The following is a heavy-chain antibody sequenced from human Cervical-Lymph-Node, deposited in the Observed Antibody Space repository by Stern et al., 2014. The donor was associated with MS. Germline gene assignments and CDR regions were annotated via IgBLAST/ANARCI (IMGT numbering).Heavy chain of an antibody. CDR1: GGSISSYY. CDR3: ARGYGGNPIDY. D-gene: IGHD4-23*01. V-gene: IGHV4-59*01. CDR2: IYYSGST. J-gene: IGHJ4*02. Sequence: QVQLQESGPGLVKPSETLSLTCTVSGGSISSYYWSWIRQPPGTGLEWIGYIYYSGSTNYNPSLKSRVTISVDTSKNQFSLKLSSVTAADTAVYYCARGYGGNPIDYWGQGTLVTVSS.